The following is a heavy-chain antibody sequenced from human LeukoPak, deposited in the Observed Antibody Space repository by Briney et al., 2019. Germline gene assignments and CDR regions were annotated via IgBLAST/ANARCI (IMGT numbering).Heavy chain of an antibody. J-gene: IGHJ4*02. CDR3: ARAAKSIAARRDFDY. D-gene: IGHD6-6*01. Sequence: SETLSLTCAVYGGSFSGYYWSWIRQPPGKGLEWIGEINHSGSTNYNPSLKSRVTISVDTSKNQFSLKLSSVTAADTAVYYCARAAKSIAARRDFDYWGPGTLVTVSS. V-gene: IGHV4-34*01. CDR2: INHSGST. CDR1: GGSFSGYY.